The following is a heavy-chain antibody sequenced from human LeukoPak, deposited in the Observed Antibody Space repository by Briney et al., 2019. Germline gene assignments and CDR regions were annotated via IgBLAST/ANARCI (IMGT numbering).Heavy chain of an antibody. CDR1: GGSFSGYY. J-gene: IGHJ6*02. V-gene: IGHV4-34*01. D-gene: IGHD2-15*01. CDR3: ARGRRAAAHYYYYGMDV. CDR2: INHSGST. Sequence: PSETLSLTCAVYGGSFSGYYRSWIRQPPGKGLEWIGEINHSGSTNYNPSLKGRVTISVDTSKNQFSLKLSSVTAADTAVYYCARGRRAAAHYYYYGMDVWGQGTTVTVSS.